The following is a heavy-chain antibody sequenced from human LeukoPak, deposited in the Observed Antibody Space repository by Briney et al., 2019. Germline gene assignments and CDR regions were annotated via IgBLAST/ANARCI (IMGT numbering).Heavy chain of an antibody. D-gene: IGHD5-12*01. Sequence: ASVKVSCKASGYTFTSYGISWVRQAPGQGLEWMGWISAYNGNTNYAQKLQGRVTMTTDTSTSTAYMELRSLRSDDTAVYYCARGRSRIVATSPFDYWGQGTLVTVSS. J-gene: IGHJ4*02. CDR3: ARGRSRIVATSPFDY. CDR1: GYTFTSYG. V-gene: IGHV1-18*01. CDR2: ISAYNGNT.